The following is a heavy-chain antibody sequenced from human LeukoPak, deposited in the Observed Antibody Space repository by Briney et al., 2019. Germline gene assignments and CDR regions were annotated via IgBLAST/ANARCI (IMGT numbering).Heavy chain of an antibody. V-gene: IGHV1-69*05. CDR2: IIPIFGTA. D-gene: IGHD1-14*01. CDR1: GGTFSSYA. J-gene: IGHJ6*03. Sequence: SVKVSCKASGGTFSSYAISWVRQGPGQGLEWIGGIIPIFGTANYAQKFQGRVTITTDESTSTAYMELSSLRSEDTAVYYCARVPDNRFYYYYMDVWGKGTTVTVSS. CDR3: ARVPDNRFYYYYMDV.